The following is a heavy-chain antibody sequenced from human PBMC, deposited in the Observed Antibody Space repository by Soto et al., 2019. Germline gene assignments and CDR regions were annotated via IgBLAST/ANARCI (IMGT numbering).Heavy chain of an antibody. J-gene: IGHJ6*02. V-gene: IGHV3-7*01. CDR3: ARGDIVVVVAAGGMDV. D-gene: IGHD2-15*01. Sequence: GGSLRLSCVASGFTFTNYWMAWVRQAPGKGLEWVANINQDGSERTHVDSVKGRFTVSRDNAKNSLYLEMNRLRAEDTAVYYCARGDIVVVVAAGGMDVWGQGTTVTVSS. CDR1: GFTFTNYW. CDR2: INQDGSER.